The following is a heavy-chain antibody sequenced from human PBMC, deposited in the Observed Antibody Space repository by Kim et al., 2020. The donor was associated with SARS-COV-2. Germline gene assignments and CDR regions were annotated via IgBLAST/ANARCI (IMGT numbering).Heavy chain of an antibody. D-gene: IGHD6-13*01. V-gene: IGHV3-23*01. CDR3: AKVRGADSSSWFYYYYGMDV. J-gene: IGHJ6*02. Sequence: RFTISRDNSKNTLYLQMNSVRAEDTAVYYCAKVRGADSSSWFYYYYGMDVWGQGTTVTVSS.